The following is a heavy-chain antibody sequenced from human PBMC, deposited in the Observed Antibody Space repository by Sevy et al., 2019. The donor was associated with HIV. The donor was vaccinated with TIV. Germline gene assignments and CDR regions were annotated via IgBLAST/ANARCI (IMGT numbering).Heavy chain of an antibody. CDR3: AGGYDSSGYYSYGYYYYGMDV. J-gene: IGHJ6*02. V-gene: IGHV3-30-3*01. D-gene: IGHD3-22*01. CDR1: GFTFSSYA. CDR2: ISYDGSNK. Sequence: GGSLRLSCAASGFTFSSYAMHWVRQAPGKGLEWVAVISYDGSNKYYADSVKGRFTISRDNSKNTLYRQMNSLRAEDTAVYYCAGGYDSSGYYSYGYYYYGMDVWGQGTTVTVSS.